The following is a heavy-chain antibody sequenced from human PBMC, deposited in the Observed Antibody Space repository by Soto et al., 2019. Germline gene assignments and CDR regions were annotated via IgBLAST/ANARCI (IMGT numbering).Heavy chain of an antibody. D-gene: IGHD6-13*01. Sequence: GGSLRLSCAASGFTVSSNYMSWVRQAPGKGLEWVSVIYSGGSTYYADSVKGRFTISRDNSKNTLYLQMNSLRAEDTAVYYCASGGSGYSSSWYQRGDYYGMDVWGQGITVTVSS. J-gene: IGHJ6*02. CDR2: IYSGGST. V-gene: IGHV3-53*01. CDR3: ASGGSGYSSSWYQRGDYYGMDV. CDR1: GFTVSSNY.